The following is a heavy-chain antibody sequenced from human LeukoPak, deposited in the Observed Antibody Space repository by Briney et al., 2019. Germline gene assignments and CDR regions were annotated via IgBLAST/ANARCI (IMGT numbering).Heavy chain of an antibody. V-gene: IGHV4-30-4*01. CDR1: GAFISSNDW. CDR3: ANAIAAAGKHPLFDY. CDR2: IYYSGST. J-gene: IGHJ4*02. D-gene: IGHD6-13*01. Sequence: SGTLSLTCSVSGAFISSNDWWSWVRQPPGKGLEWIGYIYYSGSTYYNPSLKSRVTISVDTSKNQFSLKLSSVTAADTAVYYCANAIAAAGKHPLFDYWGQGTLVTVSS.